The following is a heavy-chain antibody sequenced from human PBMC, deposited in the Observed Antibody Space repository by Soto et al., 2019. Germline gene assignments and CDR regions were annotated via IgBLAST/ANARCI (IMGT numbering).Heavy chain of an antibody. J-gene: IGHJ6*03. CDR1: GVSISSRSYY. Sequence: SETLSLTCTVSGVSISSRSYYWGWIRQPPGKGLEGIGSIYYSGSTYYNPSLKSRVTISVDTSKNQFSLKLSSLIAAATAVYYCARHMEKYSRGTYYYYYYMDVWCKGTTVTV. D-gene: IGHD6-6*01. CDR3: ARHMEKYSRGTYYYYYYMDV. CDR2: IYYSGST. V-gene: IGHV4-39*01.